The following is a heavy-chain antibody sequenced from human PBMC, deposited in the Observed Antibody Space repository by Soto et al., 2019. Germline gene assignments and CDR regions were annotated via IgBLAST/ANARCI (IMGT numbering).Heavy chain of an antibody. Sequence: SSETLSLTCTVSGGSTIAYYWNWMRQPPGKGLQWIGYTYYSGSTTYNPSLKSRVTISVDSSKNQFSLKLDSVTPADTAVYYCARVRGTAGKRYFDYWGPGTLVTVSS. V-gene: IGHV4-59*01. CDR3: ARVRGTAGKRYFDY. D-gene: IGHD6-13*01. J-gene: IGHJ4*02. CDR2: TYYSGST. CDR1: GGSTIAYY.